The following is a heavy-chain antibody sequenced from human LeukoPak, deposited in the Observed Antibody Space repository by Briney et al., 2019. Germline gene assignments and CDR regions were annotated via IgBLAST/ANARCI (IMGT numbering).Heavy chain of an antibody. V-gene: IGHV3-74*01. D-gene: IGHD4-11*01. CDR3: ARWSYSVLDAFDI. CDR2: INGDGNSI. Sequence: GGSLRLSCADSGFTFSSNWMHWVRQAPGKGPMWVSRINGDGNSISYADSVKGRFTISRDNAKNTLYLQMNSLRAEDTAVYYCARWSYSVLDAFDIWGQGTVVTVSS. CDR1: GFTFSSNW. J-gene: IGHJ3*02.